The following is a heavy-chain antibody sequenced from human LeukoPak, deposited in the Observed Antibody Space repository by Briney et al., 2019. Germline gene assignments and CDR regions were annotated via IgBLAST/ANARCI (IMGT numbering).Heavy chain of an antibody. J-gene: IGHJ4*02. V-gene: IGHV3-15*01. CDR2: INSKTDGGTT. Sequence: PGGSLRLSCAASGFTFSNAWMSWVRQAPGKGLEWVGRINSKTDGGTTDYATPVKGRFTISRDDSKNTLYLQMNSLKTEDTAVYYCTAPERGDYGDYWGQGTLVTVSS. CDR1: GFTFSNAW. D-gene: IGHD5-24*01. CDR3: TAPERGDYGDY.